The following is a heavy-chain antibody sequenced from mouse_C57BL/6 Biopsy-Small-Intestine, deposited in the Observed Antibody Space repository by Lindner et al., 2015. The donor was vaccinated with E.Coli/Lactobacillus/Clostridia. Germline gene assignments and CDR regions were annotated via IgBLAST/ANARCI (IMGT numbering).Heavy chain of an antibody. Sequence: VQLQESGPELVKPGASVKISCKTSGYVFSSSWMNWVKQRPGKGLEWIGRIYPGDGDTDYSGNFKDKATLTADKSSSTAYMQLSSLTSEDSAVYFCARKGTSRSTDAMDYWGQGTSVTVSS. CDR3: ARKGTSRSTDAMDY. D-gene: IGHD3-2*01. CDR2: IYPGDGDT. V-gene: IGHV1-82*01. CDR1: GYVFSSSW. J-gene: IGHJ4*01.